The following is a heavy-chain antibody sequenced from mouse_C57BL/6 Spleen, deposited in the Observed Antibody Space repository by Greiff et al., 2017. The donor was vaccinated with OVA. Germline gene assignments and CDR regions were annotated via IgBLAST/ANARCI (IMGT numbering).Heavy chain of an antibody. V-gene: IGHV1-55*01. D-gene: IGHD1-1*01. Sequence: QVQLQQSGAELVKPGASVKMSCKASGYTFTSYWITWVKQRPGQGLEWIGDIYPGSGSTNYNEKFKSKATLTVDTSSSTAYMQLSSLTSEDSAVYFCARRGVTTVVADYYAMDYWGQGTSVTVSS. CDR1: GYTFTSYW. CDR2: IYPGSGST. J-gene: IGHJ4*01. CDR3: ARRGVTTVVADYYAMDY.